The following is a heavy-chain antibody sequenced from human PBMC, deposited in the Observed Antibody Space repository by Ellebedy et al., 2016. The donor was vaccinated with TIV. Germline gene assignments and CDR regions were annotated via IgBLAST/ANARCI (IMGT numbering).Heavy chain of an antibody. CDR3: ARHGQFDY. CDR1: RGSVSGYY. CDR2: IYYTGKT. J-gene: IGHJ4*02. Sequence: SETLSLTXTVSRGSVSGYYWSWIRQPPGKGLEWIGYIYYTGKTDYNPSLTSRVTLSVDTSKNQFSLKLSSVTAADTAVYYCARHGQFDYWGQGTLVTVSS. V-gene: IGHV4-59*08.